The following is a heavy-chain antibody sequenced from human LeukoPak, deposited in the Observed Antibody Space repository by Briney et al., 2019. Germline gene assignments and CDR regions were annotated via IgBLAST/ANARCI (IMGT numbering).Heavy chain of an antibody. CDR3: ARAYCGGDCYYDNWFDP. J-gene: IGHJ5*02. CDR1: GGTFSSYA. Sequence: SVKVSCKASGGTFSSYAISWVRQAPGQGLGWLGGFIPIFGTANYAQKFEGRVTITTDESTSTAYMELSSLRSEDTAVYYCARAYCGGDCYYDNWFDPWGQGTLVTVSS. V-gene: IGHV1-69*05. D-gene: IGHD2-21*02. CDR2: FIPIFGTA.